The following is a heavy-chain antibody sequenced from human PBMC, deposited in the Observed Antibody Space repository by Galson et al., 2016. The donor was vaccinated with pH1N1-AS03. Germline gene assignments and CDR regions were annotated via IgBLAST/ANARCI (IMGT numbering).Heavy chain of an antibody. CDR3: ARNWNYFNL. CDR2: ISTAGITT. V-gene: IGHV3-11*01. CDR1: GFTFDYFY. D-gene: IGHD1-1*01. Sequence: SLRLSCAASGFTFDYFYMSWIRQAPGKGLEWISFISTAGITTHYADSVEGRFTISRDNANNSLYLEMTGLRPEDTAIYYCARNWNYFNLWGQGVLVTVSS. J-gene: IGHJ4*02.